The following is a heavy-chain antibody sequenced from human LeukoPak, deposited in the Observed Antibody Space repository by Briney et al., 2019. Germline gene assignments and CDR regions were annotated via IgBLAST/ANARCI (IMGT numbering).Heavy chain of an antibody. CDR2: ISAYNGNT. CDR3: ARDYCGSTSCHTRVFDY. V-gene: IGHV1-18*01. CDR1: GYTFTSYG. Sequence: ASVKVSCKASGYTFTSYGISWVRQASGQVLEWMGWISAYNGNTNYAQKLQGRVTMTTDTSTSTAYMELRSLRSDDTAVYYCARDYCGSTSCHTRVFDYWGQGTLVTVSS. D-gene: IGHD2-2*02. J-gene: IGHJ4*02.